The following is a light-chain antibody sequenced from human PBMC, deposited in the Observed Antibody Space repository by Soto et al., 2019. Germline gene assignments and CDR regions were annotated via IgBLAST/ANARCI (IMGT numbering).Light chain of an antibody. CDR2: AAS. CDR3: QQYKNWPPPT. J-gene: IGKJ4*01. Sequence: DIQMTQSPSSLSASVGDRVTITCRASQSISSYLNWYQQKPGKAPKLLIYAASSLQSGVPSRFSGSGSGTDFTLTISSLEPEDFAVYYCQQYKNWPPPTFGGGTKVQIK. V-gene: IGKV1-39*01. CDR1: QSISSY.